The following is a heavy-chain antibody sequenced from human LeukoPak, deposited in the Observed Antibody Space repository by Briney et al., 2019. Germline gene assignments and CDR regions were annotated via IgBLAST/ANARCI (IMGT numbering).Heavy chain of an antibody. V-gene: IGHV4-59*02. CDR3: ARDSHYGIDY. CDR1: GGSVISHY. D-gene: IGHD4-17*01. Sequence: PSETLSLTCTVSGGSVISHYWSWIRQPPGKGLEWIGYIYYSGSTNYNPSLKSRVTISVDTSKNQFSLKMSSVTAADTAVYYCARDSHYGIDYWGQGTLVTVSS. J-gene: IGHJ4*02. CDR2: IYYSGST.